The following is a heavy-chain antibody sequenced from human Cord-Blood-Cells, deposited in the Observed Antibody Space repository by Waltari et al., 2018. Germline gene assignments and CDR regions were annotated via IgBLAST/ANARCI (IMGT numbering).Heavy chain of an antibody. CDR1: GGSFSGYY. D-gene: IGHD5-18*01. Sequence: QVQLQQWGAGLLKPSETLSLTCAVYGGSFSGYYWSWIRQPPGKGLEWIGEINHSGSTNYNPSLKSRVTISVDTSKNQFSLKLSSVTAADTAVYYCARGVQGYSYGYYYYMDVWGKGTTVTVSS. V-gene: IGHV4-34*01. CDR3: ARGVQGYSYGYYYYMDV. CDR2: INHSGST. J-gene: IGHJ6*03.